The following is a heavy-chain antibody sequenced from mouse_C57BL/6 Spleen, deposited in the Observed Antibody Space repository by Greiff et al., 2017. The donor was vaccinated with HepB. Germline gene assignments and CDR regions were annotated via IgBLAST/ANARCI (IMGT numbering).Heavy chain of an antibody. CDR2: IDPSDSYT. D-gene: IGHD2-5*01. CDR3: ARWESNYPYFDY. V-gene: IGHV1-50*01. CDR1: GYTFTSYW. J-gene: IGHJ2*01. Sequence: VQLQQSGAELVKPGASVKLSCKASGYTFTSYWMQWVKQRPGQGLEWIGEIDPSDSYTNYNQKFKGKATLTVDTSSSTAYMQLSSLTSEDSAVYYCARWESNYPYFDYWGQGTTLTVSS.